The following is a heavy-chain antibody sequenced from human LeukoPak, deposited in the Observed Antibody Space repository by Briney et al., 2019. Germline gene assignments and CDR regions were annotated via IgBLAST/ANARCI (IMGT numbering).Heavy chain of an antibody. J-gene: IGHJ6*03. CDR2: INPNSGGT. D-gene: IGHD5-12*01. CDR1: GYTFTGYY. CDR3: ARDLVATIVDYYYYMDV. Sequence: GASVKVSCKASGYTFTGYYMHWVRQAPGQGLEWMGWINPNSGGTNYAQKFQGRVTMTRDTSISTAYMELSRLRSDDTAVYYCARDLVATIVDYYYYMDVWGKGTTVTVSS. V-gene: IGHV1-2*02.